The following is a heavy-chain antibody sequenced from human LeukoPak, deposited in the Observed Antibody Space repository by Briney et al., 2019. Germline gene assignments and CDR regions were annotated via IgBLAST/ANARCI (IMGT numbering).Heavy chain of an antibody. CDR2: ISSSGSYI. CDR3: ARGWFGELWYYFDY. V-gene: IGHV3-21*01. Sequence: GGSLRLSCAASGFTFSSYSMNWVRQAPGKGLEWVSSISSSGSYIYYADSVKGRFTISRDNAKNSLYLQMNSLRAEDTAVYYCARGWFGELWYYFDYWGQGTLVTVSS. J-gene: IGHJ4*02. D-gene: IGHD3-10*01. CDR1: GFTFSSYS.